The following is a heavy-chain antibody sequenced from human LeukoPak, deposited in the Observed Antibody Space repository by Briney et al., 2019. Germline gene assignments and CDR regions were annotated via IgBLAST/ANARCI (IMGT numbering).Heavy chain of an antibody. J-gene: IGHJ4*02. CDR1: GYTFTSYG. D-gene: IGHD3-16*02. V-gene: IGHV1-69*04. CDR2: IIPILGIA. CDR3: ARDAFGGVIVFDY. Sequence: SVKVSCKASGYTFTSYGISWVRQAPGQGLEWMGRIIPILGIANYAQKFQGRVTITADKSTSTAYMELSSLRSEDTAVYYCARDAFGGVIVFDYWGQGTLVTVSS.